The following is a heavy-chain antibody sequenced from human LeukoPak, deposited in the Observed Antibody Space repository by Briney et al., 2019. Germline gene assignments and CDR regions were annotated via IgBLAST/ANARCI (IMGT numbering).Heavy chain of an antibody. CDR3: ARRLGDAFDI. V-gene: IGHV1-18*01. CDR2: ISLYNGNT. CDR1: GYTFTSYD. J-gene: IGHJ3*02. D-gene: IGHD6-19*01. Sequence: ASVKVSRKASGYTFTSYDMSWVRQAPGQGLEWMGWISLYNGNTNYAQKLQGRVTMTTDTATNTAYMELRSLRSDDTAVYYCARRLGDAFDIWGQGTMVTVSS.